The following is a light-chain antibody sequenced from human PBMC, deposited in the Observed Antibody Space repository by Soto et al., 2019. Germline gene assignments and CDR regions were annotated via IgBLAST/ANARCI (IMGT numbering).Light chain of an antibody. CDR1: SGDVGGYNY. J-gene: IGLJ1*01. CDR2: DVT. CDR3: CSYAGSYTYV. V-gene: IGLV2-11*01. Sequence: QSALTQPRSVSGSPGQSVTISCTGTSGDVGGYNYVSWYQQHSGKAPKLMIYDVTKRPSGVPDRFSGSKSVNTASLTISGLQAEDEADYYCCSYAGSYTYVFGTGTKVTVL.